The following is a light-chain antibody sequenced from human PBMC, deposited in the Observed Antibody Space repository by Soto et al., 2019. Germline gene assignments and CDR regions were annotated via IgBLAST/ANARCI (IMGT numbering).Light chain of an antibody. CDR3: GSWDSSLSAYV. V-gene: IGLV1-51*01. CDR2: DDN. Sequence: HSALTQPASVSDSPGQSITISCTGTSSDVGGSNFVSWYQQHPGKPPKLLIYDDNKRPSGIPDRFSGSKSGTSATLGITGFQTGDEADYYCGSWDSSLSAYVFGTGTKLTVL. CDR1: SSDVGGSNF. J-gene: IGLJ1*01.